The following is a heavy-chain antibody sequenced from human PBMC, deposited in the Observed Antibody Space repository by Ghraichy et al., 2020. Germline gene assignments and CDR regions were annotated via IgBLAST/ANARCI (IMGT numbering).Heavy chain of an antibody. CDR2: IYYSGST. Sequence: SETLSLTCTVSGGSISSYYWSWIRQPPGKGLEWIGYIYYSGSTNYNPSLKSRVTISLDTSKNQFSLKLSSVTAADTAVYYCARVLQAGTTRAGYYYMDVWGKGTTVTVSS. D-gene: IGHD1-1*01. V-gene: IGHV4-59*01. J-gene: IGHJ6*03. CDR1: GGSISSYY. CDR3: ARVLQAGTTRAGYYYMDV.